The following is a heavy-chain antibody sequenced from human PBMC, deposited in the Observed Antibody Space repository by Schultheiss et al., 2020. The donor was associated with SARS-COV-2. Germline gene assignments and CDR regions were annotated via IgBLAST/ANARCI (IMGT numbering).Heavy chain of an antibody. CDR3: AKDVDGSGSYGGYFDY. D-gene: IGHD3-10*01. CDR2: INWNGGST. Sequence: GGSLRLSCAASGFTFDDYGMSWVRQAPGKGLEWVSGINWNGGSTGYADSVKGRFTISRDNAKNSLYLQMNSLRAEDTALYYCAKDVDGSGSYGGYFDYWGQGTLVTVSS. CDR1: GFTFDDYG. J-gene: IGHJ4*02. V-gene: IGHV3-20*04.